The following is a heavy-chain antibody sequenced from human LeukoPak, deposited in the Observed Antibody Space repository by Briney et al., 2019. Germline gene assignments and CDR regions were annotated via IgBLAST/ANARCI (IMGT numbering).Heavy chain of an antibody. CDR3: ASITGTRSYYFDY. J-gene: IGHJ4*02. CDR2: ISAYNGNT. Sequence: ASVKVSCKASGYTFTSNRISWVRQAPGQGLEWMGWISAYNGNTNYAQKLQGRVTMTTDTSTSTPYMELRSLRSDDTAVYYCASITGTRSYYFDYWGQGTLVTVSS. D-gene: IGHD1-7*01. CDR1: GYTFTSNR. V-gene: IGHV1-18*01.